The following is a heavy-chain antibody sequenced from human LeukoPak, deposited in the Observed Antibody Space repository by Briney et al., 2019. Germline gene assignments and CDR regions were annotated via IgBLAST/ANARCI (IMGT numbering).Heavy chain of an antibody. CDR1: GFTFSSYS. CDR3: ARSTVVPRADFDI. D-gene: IGHD4-23*01. CDR2: ISSSSSYI. V-gene: IGHV3-21*01. J-gene: IGHJ3*02. Sequence: SGGSLRLSCAASGFTFSSYSMNWVRQAPGKGLEWVSSISSSSSYIYYADSVKGRFTISRDNAKNSLYLQMNSLRAEDTAIYYCARSTVVPRADFDIWGQGTMVTVSS.